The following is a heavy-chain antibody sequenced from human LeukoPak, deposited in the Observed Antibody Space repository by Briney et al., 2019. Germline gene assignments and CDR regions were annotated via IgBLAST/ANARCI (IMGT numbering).Heavy chain of an antibody. V-gene: IGHV3-66*01. Sequence: GGSLRLSCAASGFTVSNSYMTWVRQAPGKGLEWVSLIYSGGSTYYADSVKGRFTISRDNSKNTVYLQMNSLRAEDTAVYYCARKPGIAVAGSFDYWGQGTLVTVSS. D-gene: IGHD6-19*01. CDR2: IYSGGST. CDR3: ARKPGIAVAGSFDY. CDR1: GFTVSNSY. J-gene: IGHJ4*02.